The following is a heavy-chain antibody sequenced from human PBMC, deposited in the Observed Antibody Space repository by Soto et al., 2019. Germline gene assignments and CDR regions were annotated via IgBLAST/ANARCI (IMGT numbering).Heavy chain of an antibody. D-gene: IGHD1-26*01. V-gene: IGHV4-34*01. CDR1: GGSFSDYY. J-gene: IGHJ4*02. CDR2: INYSGTT. Sequence: QVQLEQWGPGLLKPSETLSLTCAVNGGSFSDYYWSWIRQSPGKGREWIAEINYSGTTNYSPSLKSRVTMSVDTSKKQFSLKLSSVAAADTAVYFCVGGRGRLVGFDYWGQGTLVTVSS. CDR3: VGGRGRLVGFDY.